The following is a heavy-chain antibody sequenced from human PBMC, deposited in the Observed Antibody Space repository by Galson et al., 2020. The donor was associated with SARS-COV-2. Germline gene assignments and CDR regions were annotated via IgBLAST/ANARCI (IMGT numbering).Heavy chain of an antibody. V-gene: IGHV4-61*02. CDR2: FYTSGNT. CDR1: GDSISSGSYY. D-gene: IGHD2-2*01. J-gene: IGHJ4*02. Sequence: SETLSLTCTVSGDSISSGSYYWSWIRQPAGRGLEWIGRFYTSGNTNYNPSLKSRVSISVDSSKNQFSLKLSSVTAADTAVYYCARDVYCSSSSCFDYWGQGTLVTVSS. CDR3: ARDVYCSSSSCFDY.